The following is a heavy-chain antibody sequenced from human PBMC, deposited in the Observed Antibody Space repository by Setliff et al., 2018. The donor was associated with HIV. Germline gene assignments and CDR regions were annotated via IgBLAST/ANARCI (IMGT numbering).Heavy chain of an antibody. Sequence: PSETLSLTCTVSDSGTYYWSWIRQPAGKGLEWIGRVSSRGDTNYNPSLKSRVTMSVDTSKNQFSLKLTSVTSSDTAVYYCARAAAGNTGPFDLWGQGSPVTVSS. CDR3: ARAAAGNTGPFDL. CDR1: DSGTYY. V-gene: IGHV4-4*07. D-gene: IGHD4-17*01. J-gene: IGHJ4*02. CDR2: VSSRGDT.